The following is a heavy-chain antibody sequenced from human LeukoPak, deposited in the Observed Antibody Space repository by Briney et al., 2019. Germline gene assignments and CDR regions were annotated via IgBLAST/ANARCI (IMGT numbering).Heavy chain of an antibody. J-gene: IGHJ3*02. Sequence: SETLSLTCAVYGGSFSTYYWNWIRQSPGKGLEWIGEINHSGSTNYNPSLKSRVTILIDTSKNQFSLKLSSVTAADTAVYYCARFPCSGDSCYSGIRAFDIWGQGTMVIVSS. V-gene: IGHV4-34*01. CDR2: INHSGST. CDR1: GGSFSTYY. D-gene: IGHD2-15*01. CDR3: ARFPCSGDSCYSGIRAFDI.